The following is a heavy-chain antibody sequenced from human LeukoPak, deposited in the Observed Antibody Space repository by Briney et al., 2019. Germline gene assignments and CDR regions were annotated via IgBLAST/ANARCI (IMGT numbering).Heavy chain of an antibody. Sequence: GGSLRLSCAASGFTFSDHYMDWVRQAPGKGLEWVGRSRDKANSYTTEYAASVEGRFTVPRDDSKKSLYLQMDSLKSEDTAVYYCARVKVESGSYYFDSWGQGTLVTVSS. J-gene: IGHJ4*02. V-gene: IGHV3-72*01. CDR1: GFTFSDHY. D-gene: IGHD1-26*01. CDR2: SRDKANSYTT. CDR3: ARVKVESGSYYFDS.